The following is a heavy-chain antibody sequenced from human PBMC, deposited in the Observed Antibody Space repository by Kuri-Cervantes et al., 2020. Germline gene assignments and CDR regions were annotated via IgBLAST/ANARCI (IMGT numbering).Heavy chain of an antibody. D-gene: IGHD3-9*01. J-gene: IGHJ6*02. V-gene: IGHV3-30-3*01. CDR1: GFTFSSYA. CDR3: AKGTDNYYFAMDV. Sequence: GESLKISCAASGFTFSSYAMHWVRQAPGKGLEWVAVISYDGSNKYYADSVKGRFTISGDNSKNTLYLQMNSLRAEDTAMYYCAKGTDNYYFAMDVWGQGTTVTVSS. CDR2: ISYDGSNK.